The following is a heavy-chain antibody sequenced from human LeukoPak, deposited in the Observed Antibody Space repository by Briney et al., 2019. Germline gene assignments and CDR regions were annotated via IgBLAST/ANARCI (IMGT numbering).Heavy chain of an antibody. J-gene: IGHJ4*02. CDR1: GFTFSDSA. Sequence: QSGGSLRLSCAASGFTFSDSAMHWVRQASGEGLEWVGRIRSKANSYATAYAASVEGRFIISRDVSKNTVYLQMNSLKTDDTAVYYCANRGDQHYWGQGTLVTVSS. D-gene: IGHD3-10*01. CDR2: IRSKANSYAT. V-gene: IGHV3-73*01. CDR3: ANRGDQHY.